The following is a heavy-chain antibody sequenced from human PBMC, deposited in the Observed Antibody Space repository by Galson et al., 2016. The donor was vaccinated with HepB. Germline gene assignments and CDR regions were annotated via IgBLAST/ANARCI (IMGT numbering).Heavy chain of an antibody. CDR1: GFTFNSYG. V-gene: IGHV3-30*18. CDR3: AKDLALFCSTTSCSPGDY. Sequence: SLRLSCATSGFTFNSYGKHWVRQAPGKGLEWVAVISYDGSNKYYADSVKGRFTISRDSSKNTLYLQMNSLRVEDTAVYYCAKDLALFCSTTSCSPGDYWGQGSLITVSS. J-gene: IGHJ4*02. CDR2: ISYDGSNK. D-gene: IGHD2-2*01.